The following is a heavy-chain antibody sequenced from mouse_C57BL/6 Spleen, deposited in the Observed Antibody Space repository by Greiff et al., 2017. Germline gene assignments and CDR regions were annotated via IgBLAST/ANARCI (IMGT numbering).Heavy chain of an antibody. Sequence: QVQLQQPGTELVKPGASVKLSCKASGYTFTSYWMHWVKQRPGQGLEWIGNINPSNGGTNYNEKFKSKGTLTVDKSSSTAYMQLSSLTSEDSAVYYCAREDSNYDYWYFDVWGTGTTVTVSS. CDR1: GYTFTSYW. V-gene: IGHV1-53*01. CDR2: INPSNGGT. CDR3: AREDSNYDYWYFDV. J-gene: IGHJ1*03. D-gene: IGHD2-5*01.